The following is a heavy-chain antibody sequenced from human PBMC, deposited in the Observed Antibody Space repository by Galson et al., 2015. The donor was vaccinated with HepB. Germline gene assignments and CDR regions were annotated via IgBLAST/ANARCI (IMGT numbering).Heavy chain of an antibody. V-gene: IGHV3-48*01. J-gene: IGHJ5*02. CDR2: ISSSSSTI. Sequence: SLRLSCAASGFTFSGYSMNWVRQAPGKGLEWVSYISSSSSTIYYADSVKGRFTISRDNAKNSLYLQMNSLRAEDTAVYYCARLLLWFGERDRWFDPWGQGTLVTVSS. CDR1: GFTFSGYS. CDR3: ARLLLWFGERDRWFDP. D-gene: IGHD3-10*01.